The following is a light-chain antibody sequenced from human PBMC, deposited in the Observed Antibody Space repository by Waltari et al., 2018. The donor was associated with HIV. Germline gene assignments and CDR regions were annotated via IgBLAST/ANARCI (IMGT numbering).Light chain of an antibody. Sequence: QSVLTQPPSASGTPGQRVTISCSGSSSNIGSNTVNWYQQLPGTAPQLLIYSNNQRPAGVPFRFSGSTSCTSASLAISGLQSEDEADYYCAAWDDSLNGWVFGGGTKLTVL. CDR2: SNN. CDR3: AAWDDSLNGWV. J-gene: IGLJ3*02. V-gene: IGLV1-44*01. CDR1: SSNIGSNT.